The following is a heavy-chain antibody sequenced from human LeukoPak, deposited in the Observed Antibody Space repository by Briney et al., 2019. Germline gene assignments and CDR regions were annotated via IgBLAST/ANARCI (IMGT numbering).Heavy chain of an antibody. Sequence: GESLKISCKGSGYSFTSYWIGWVRQMPGKGLEWMGIIYPGDSDTRYSPSFQDQVTISADKSINTAYLQWSSLKASDSAMYYCARRLAVAGRGYYGMDVWGQGTTVTVSS. V-gene: IGHV5-51*01. CDR1: GYSFTSYW. CDR2: IYPGDSDT. J-gene: IGHJ6*02. CDR3: ARRLAVAGRGYYGMDV. D-gene: IGHD6-19*01.